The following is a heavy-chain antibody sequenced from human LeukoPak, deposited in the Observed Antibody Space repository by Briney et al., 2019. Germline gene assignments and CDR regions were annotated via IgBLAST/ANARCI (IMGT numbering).Heavy chain of an antibody. CDR1: GFTFSSYW. J-gene: IGHJ4*02. V-gene: IGHV3-74*01. CDR2: INSDGSST. Sequence: GGSLRLSCAASGFTFSSYWMHWVRQAPGKGLVWVSRINSDGSSTSYADSVKGRFTISRDNSKSTLYLQMNSLRTEDTAVYYCAKGGPGYSYTAAGDYWGQGTPVTVSS. CDR3: AKGGPGYSYTAAGDY. D-gene: IGHD5-18*01.